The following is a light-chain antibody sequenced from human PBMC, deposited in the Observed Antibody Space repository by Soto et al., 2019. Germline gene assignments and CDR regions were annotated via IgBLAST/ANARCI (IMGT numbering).Light chain of an antibody. CDR3: QQYGSSPYT. Sequence: EIVLTQSPGTLSVSPGERATLSCRASQSVSSNYLAWYQQKPGQAPRLLIYGASSRANGIPDRFSGSGSGTDFTLTISRLEPEDFAVYSCQQYGSSPYTFGQGTKLEIK. J-gene: IGKJ2*01. V-gene: IGKV3-20*01. CDR1: QSVSSNY. CDR2: GAS.